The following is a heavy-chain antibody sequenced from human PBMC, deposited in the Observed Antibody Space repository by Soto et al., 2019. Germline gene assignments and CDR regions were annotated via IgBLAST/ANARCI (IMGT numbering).Heavy chain of an antibody. CDR3: AKSLSGLLSFGHFKY. Sequence: GGSLRLSCAATGFTFTAYWVHLVRQSPGKGLEWIEEVSGSGTITYYAPSVKGRFAISSYSSKHTFYLQMYSLRAEDTAIYYCAKSLSGLLSFGHFKYWGQGALLTVSS. CDR1: GFTFTAYW. V-gene: IGHV3-23*01. CDR2: VSGSGTIT. J-gene: IGHJ4*02. D-gene: IGHD2-15*01.